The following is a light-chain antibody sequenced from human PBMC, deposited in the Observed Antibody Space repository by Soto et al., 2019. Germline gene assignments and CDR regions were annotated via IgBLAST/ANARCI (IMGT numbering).Light chain of an antibody. CDR2: SNN. CDR1: SSNIGSYT. V-gene: IGLV1-44*01. CDR3: AAWDDSLNGFYV. J-gene: IGLJ1*01. Sequence: QSLLTQPPSASGTPGQRVTISCSGSSSNIGSYTVNWYQQLPGTAPKVLIYSNNQRPSGVPDRISGSKSGTSASLAISGLQSEDEADYYCAAWDDSLNGFYVFGTGTKLTVL.